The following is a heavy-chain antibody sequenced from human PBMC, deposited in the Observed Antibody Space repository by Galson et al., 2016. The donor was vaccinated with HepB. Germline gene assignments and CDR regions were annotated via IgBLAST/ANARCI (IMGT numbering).Heavy chain of an antibody. Sequence: LRLSCAASGFTFSSYAMNWVRQAPGKGLEWVSGISGSGGSTYYADSVKGRFTISRDNSKNTLYLQMNSLRAEDTAVYYCAKDEMATVRLGFDYWGQGTLVTVSS. CDR3: AKDEMATVRLGFDY. J-gene: IGHJ4*02. D-gene: IGHD5-24*01. CDR1: GFTFSSYA. CDR2: ISGSGGST. V-gene: IGHV3-23*01.